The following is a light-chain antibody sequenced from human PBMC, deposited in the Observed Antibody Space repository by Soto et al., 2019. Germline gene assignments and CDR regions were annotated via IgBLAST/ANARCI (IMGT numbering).Light chain of an antibody. CDR1: TSDVGGYNL. CDR2: EGT. J-gene: IGLJ1*01. Sequence: LTQAASMSGSPGQANTISCSGTTSDVGGYNLFSWYQQDTAQTPKLLIYEGTQRPSGVPSRLSGSKSGNTGSLPISGLQAEDEAHDCGCSYVSMSSYVFGTGTKVTVL. V-gene: IGLV2-23*01. CDR3: CSYVSMSSYV.